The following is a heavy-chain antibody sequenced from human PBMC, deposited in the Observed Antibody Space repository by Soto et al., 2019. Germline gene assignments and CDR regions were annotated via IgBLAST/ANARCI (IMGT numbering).Heavy chain of an antibody. CDR2: ISGSGGST. J-gene: IGHJ5*02. CDR3: AKDTTSDCGDDAPSSYNWFNP. CDR1: GFTFSSYA. V-gene: IGHV3-23*01. D-gene: IGHD4-17*01. Sequence: GGSLRLSCAASGFTFSSYAMSWVRQAPGEGLEWVSTISGSGGSTYYADSVKGRFTISRDNSKNTLYLRMDSLRAEDTAVYYCAKDTTSDCGDDAPSSYNWFNPRGQGTLVTISS.